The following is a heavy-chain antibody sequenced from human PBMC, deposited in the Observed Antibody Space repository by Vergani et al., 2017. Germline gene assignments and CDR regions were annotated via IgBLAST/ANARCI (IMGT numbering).Heavy chain of an antibody. Sequence: EVQLLESGGGLVQPGGSLRLSCAASGFTFSSYAMSWVRQAPGKGLEWVSVIYSGGSTYYADSVKGRFTISRDNSKNTLYLQMNSLRAEDTAVYYCARVGGGDYDFWSGYYFNNWFDPWGQGTLVTVSS. CDR3: ARVGGGDYDFWSGYYFNNWFDP. D-gene: IGHD3-3*01. V-gene: IGHV3-23*03. J-gene: IGHJ5*02. CDR2: IYSGGST. CDR1: GFTFSSYA.